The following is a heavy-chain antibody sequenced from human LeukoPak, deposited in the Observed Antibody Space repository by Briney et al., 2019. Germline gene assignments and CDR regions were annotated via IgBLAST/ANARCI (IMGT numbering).Heavy chain of an antibody. V-gene: IGHV3-15*01. J-gene: IGHJ3*02. CDR2: IKSKTDGGTT. CDR3: TGIVGATDAFDI. Sequence: GGSLRLSCAASGFTVSSNYMSWVRQAPGKGLEWVGRIKSKTDGGTTDYAAPVKGRFTISRDDSKNTLYLQMNSLKTEDTAVYYCTGIVGATDAFDIWDQGTMVTVSS. D-gene: IGHD1-26*01. CDR1: GFTVSSNY.